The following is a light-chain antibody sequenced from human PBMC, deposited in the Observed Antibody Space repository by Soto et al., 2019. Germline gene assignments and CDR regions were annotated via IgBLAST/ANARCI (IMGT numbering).Light chain of an antibody. J-gene: IGLJ1*01. CDR2: DVS. CDR1: SSDVGGYNY. Sequence: QSALTQPASVSGSPGQSITISCTGPSSDVGGYNYVSWYQQHPGKAPKLMIYDVSNRPSGVSNRFSGSKSGNTASLTISGLQAEDEADYYCSSYTSSSTLFVFGTGTKVTV. CDR3: SSYTSSSTLFV. V-gene: IGLV2-14*01.